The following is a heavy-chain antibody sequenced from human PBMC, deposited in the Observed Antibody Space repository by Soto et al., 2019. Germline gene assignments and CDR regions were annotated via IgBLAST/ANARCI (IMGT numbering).Heavy chain of an antibody. V-gene: IGHV4-59*01. CDR1: GVSISTYY. J-gene: IGHJ5*02. CDR2: IYYSGST. Sequence: SETLSLTCTLSGVSISTYYWSWLRHPPGKKLEWIGYIYYSGSTNYNPSLKSRVTISVDTSKNQFSLKLYSVTTADTAMYYCARLPWADYGGIFDPWGQGTLVTVSS. D-gene: IGHD4-17*01. CDR3: ARLPWADYGGIFDP.